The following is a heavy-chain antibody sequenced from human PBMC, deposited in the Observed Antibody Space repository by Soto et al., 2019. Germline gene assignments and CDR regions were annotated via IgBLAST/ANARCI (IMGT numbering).Heavy chain of an antibody. J-gene: IGHJ4*02. CDR3: VRDVGIVIDY. CDR1: GFSLTPYG. Sequence: QVQLVESGGGVVQPGGSLRLSCAVSGFSLTPYGVHWFRQIPGKGLEWVAVMWYDGIRTYYGDSVKGRSTISRDVSKNMLFRQFSSLRVYDTAVYYCVRDVGIVIDYWGQGTLFTVSS. D-gene: IGHD1-26*01. CDR2: MWYDGIRT. V-gene: IGHV3-33*01.